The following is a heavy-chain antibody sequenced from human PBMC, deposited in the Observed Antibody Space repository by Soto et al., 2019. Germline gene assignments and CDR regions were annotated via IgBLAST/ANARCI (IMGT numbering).Heavy chain of an antibody. CDR3: ARGFRVAATRWWFDP. D-gene: IGHD2-15*01. J-gene: IGHJ5*02. Sequence: ASVKVSCKASGYTFTSYDISWVRQAPGQGLEWMGWIRTYNGNTNYAQKFQGRVTMTTDTSTSTAYMELRSLRSDDTAVYYCARGFRVAATRWWFDPWGQGTLVTVSP. V-gene: IGHV1-18*01. CDR1: GYTFTSYD. CDR2: IRTYNGNT.